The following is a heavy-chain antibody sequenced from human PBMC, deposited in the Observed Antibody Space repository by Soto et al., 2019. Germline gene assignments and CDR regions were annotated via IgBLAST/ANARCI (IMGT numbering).Heavy chain of an antibody. J-gene: IGHJ4*02. Sequence: EAQLVETGGGLIQPGGSLRLSCAASGFSVSDNYISWVRQAPGKGLEWVSVVFSVTATYYAHSVKGRSTMSRHPSKNTLYLQMNSLRAEDTAMYYCSRDIVQHYDGSGYISWGQGTLVTVSS. V-gene: IGHV3-53*02. CDR3: SRDIVQHYDGSGYIS. CDR2: VFSVTAT. CDR1: GFSVSDNY. D-gene: IGHD3-22*01.